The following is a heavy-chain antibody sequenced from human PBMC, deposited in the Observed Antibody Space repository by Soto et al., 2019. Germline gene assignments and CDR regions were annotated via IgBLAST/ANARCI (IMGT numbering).Heavy chain of an antibody. Sequence: GGSLRLSCAASGFTFSVSTIHWFRQTSGKGLEWVGRIPSKTNTYATAYAASVKGRFTISRDDSKNTAYLQMNSLKTEDTAVYYCTRQHLDVPVASAIDYWGQGTLVTVSS. J-gene: IGHJ4*02. CDR1: GFTFSVST. CDR3: TRQHLDVPVASAIDY. V-gene: IGHV3-73*01. D-gene: IGHD6-19*01. CDR2: IPSKTNTYAT.